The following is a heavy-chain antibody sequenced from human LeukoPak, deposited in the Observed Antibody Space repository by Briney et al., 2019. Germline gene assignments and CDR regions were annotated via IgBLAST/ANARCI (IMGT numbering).Heavy chain of an antibody. J-gene: IGHJ1*01. CDR3: ANTTRVAPDGRAEYFQH. D-gene: IGHD5-12*01. V-gene: IGHV4-30-2*02. Sequence: SQTLSLTCTVSGGSISSGGYYWSWIRQPPGKGLEWIGYIYQSGSTYYTPSLESRVTISVDASEKQISLSLRPVTAADTAMYYCANTTRVAPDGRAEYFQHWGQGTLAIVSS. CDR1: GGSISSGGYY. CDR2: IYQSGST.